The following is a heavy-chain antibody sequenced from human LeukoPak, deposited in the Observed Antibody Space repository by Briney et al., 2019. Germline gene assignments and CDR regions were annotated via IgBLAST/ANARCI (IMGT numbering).Heavy chain of an antibody. CDR1: GGSFSGYY. V-gene: IGHV4-34*01. D-gene: IGHD3-10*01. CDR3: ASYSLVRGVDY. J-gene: IGHJ4*02. Sequence: SETLSLTCAVYGGSFSGYYWSWIRQPPGKGLEWIGEINHSGSTNYNPSLKSRVTISVDTSKNQFSLKLRSVTAADTAVYYCASYSLVRGVDYWGQGTLVTVSS. CDR2: INHSGST.